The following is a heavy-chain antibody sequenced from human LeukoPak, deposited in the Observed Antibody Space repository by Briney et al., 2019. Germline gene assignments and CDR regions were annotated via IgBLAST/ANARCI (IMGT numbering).Heavy chain of an antibody. CDR1: GGSFSGYY. Sequence: SETLSLTCAVYGGSFSGYYWSWIRQPPGKGLEWIGEINHSGSTNYNPSLKSRVTISVDTSKNQFSLKLSSVTAADTAVYYCASQYYDYVWGSYRPSPFDYWGQGTLVTVSS. CDR2: INHSGST. J-gene: IGHJ4*02. D-gene: IGHD3-16*02. CDR3: ASQYYDYVWGSYRPSPFDY. V-gene: IGHV4-34*01.